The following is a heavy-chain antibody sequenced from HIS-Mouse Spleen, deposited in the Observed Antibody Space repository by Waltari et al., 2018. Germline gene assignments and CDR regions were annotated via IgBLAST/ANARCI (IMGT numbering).Heavy chain of an antibody. CDR3: ARGALRGSYYWGEYFQH. CDR2: INHSGST. D-gene: IGHD1-26*01. Sequence: QVQLQQWGAGLLKPSETLSLTCAVYGGSFSGYYXXWIRQPPGKGLEGLGEINHSGSTNYNPSLKSRVTISVDTSKNQFSLKLSSVTAADTAVYYCARGALRGSYYWGEYFQHWGQGTLVTVSS. J-gene: IGHJ1*01. V-gene: IGHV4-34*01. CDR1: GGSFSGYY.